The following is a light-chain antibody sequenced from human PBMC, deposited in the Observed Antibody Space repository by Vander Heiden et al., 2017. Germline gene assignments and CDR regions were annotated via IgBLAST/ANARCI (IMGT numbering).Light chain of an antibody. CDR3: AASDASMNSPV. CDR1: SSNIGSNT. V-gene: IGLV1-44*01. CDR2: GNN. J-gene: IGLJ2*01. Sequence: QSVVTQPPSASGTPAQRVTISCSGSSSNIGSNTVNCYRHLPEPAPNLLIFGNNRRPSGVPARFSGSKSDTSSSLATTGLQSEDEADYYCAASDASMNSPVFGGGTKLTVL.